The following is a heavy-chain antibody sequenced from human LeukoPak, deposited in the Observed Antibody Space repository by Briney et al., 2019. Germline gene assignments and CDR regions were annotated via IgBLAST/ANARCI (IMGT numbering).Heavy chain of an antibody. CDR3: ARDIAATERYYDSSGYYRGVFDY. Sequence: ASVTVSCKASGYTFTGYYMHWVRQAPGQGLEWMGWINPNSGGTNYAQKFQGWVTMTRDTSISTAYMELSRLRSDDTAVYYCARDIAATERYYDSSGYYRGVFDYWGQGTLVTVSS. V-gene: IGHV1-2*04. CDR1: GYTFTGYY. J-gene: IGHJ4*02. D-gene: IGHD3-22*01. CDR2: INPNSGGT.